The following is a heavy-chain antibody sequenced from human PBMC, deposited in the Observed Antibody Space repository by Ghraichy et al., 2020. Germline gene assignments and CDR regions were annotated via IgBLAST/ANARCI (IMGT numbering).Heavy chain of an antibody. CDR3: ARNFKIAPYSSGWSFDY. CDR1: GGSITSDY. CDR2: INYSGGT. J-gene: IGHJ4*02. V-gene: IGHV4-59*01. D-gene: IGHD6-19*01. Sequence: ETLSLTCTVSGGSITSDYWSWIRQPPGKGLEWIGYINYSGGTKYNPSLKSRVTISIDTSRNQFSLKLTSVTAADTAVYHCARNFKIAPYSSGWSFDYWGQGALVTVSS.